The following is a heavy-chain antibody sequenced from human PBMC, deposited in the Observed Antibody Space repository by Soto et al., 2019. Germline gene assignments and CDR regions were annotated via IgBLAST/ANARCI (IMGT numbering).Heavy chain of an antibody. CDR1: GGTFSSYA. V-gene: IGHV1-69*13. J-gene: IGHJ6*02. Sequence: GASVKVSCKASGGTFSSYAISWVRQAPGQGLEWMGGIIPIFGTANYAQKFQGRVTITADESTSTAYMELSSLRSEDTAVYYCARDRHIVVVTAPPYYGMDVWGQGTTVTSP. CDR3: ARDRHIVVVTAPPYYGMDV. CDR2: IIPIFGTA. D-gene: IGHD2-21*02.